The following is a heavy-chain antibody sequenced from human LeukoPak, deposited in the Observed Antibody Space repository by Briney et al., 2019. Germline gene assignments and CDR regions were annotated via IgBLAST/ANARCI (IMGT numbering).Heavy chain of an antibody. J-gene: IGHJ4*02. Sequence: ASVKVSCKASGYTFTSYGISWVRQATGQGLEWMGWMNPNSGNTGYAQKFQGRVTMTRNTSISTAYMELSSLRSEDTAVYYCARGRYDILTGYIYYFDYWGQGTLVTVSS. CDR2: MNPNSGNT. CDR3: ARGRYDILTGYIYYFDY. CDR1: GYTFTSYG. V-gene: IGHV1-8*02. D-gene: IGHD3-9*01.